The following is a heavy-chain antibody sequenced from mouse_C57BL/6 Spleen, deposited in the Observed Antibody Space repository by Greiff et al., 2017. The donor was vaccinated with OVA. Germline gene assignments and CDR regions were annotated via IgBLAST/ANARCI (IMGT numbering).Heavy chain of an antibody. J-gene: IGHJ2*01. V-gene: IGHV1-50*01. CDR1: GYTFTSYW. D-gene: IGHD1-1*01. CDR2: IDPSDSYT. Sequence: QVQLQQSGAELVKPGASVKLSCKASGYTFTSYWMQWVKQRPGQGLEWIGEIDPSDSYTNYNQKFKGKAPLTVDTSSSTAYMQHSSLTSEDSAVYYCARSKVATSDYWGQGTTLTVSS. CDR3: ARSKVATSDY.